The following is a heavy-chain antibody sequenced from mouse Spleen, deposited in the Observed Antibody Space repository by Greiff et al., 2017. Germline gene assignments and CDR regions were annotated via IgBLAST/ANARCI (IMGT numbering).Heavy chain of an antibody. CDR3: ARGRLGLAWFAY. V-gene: IGHV1-61*01. Sequence: QVQLKQPGAELVRPGSSVKLSCKASGYTFTSYWMDWVKQRPGQGLEWIGNIYPSDSETHYNQKFKDKATLTVDKSSSTAYMQLSSLTSEDSAVYYCARGRLGLAWFAYWGQGTLVTVSA. CDR1: GYTFTSYW. D-gene: IGHD3-1*01. J-gene: IGHJ3*01. CDR2: IYPSDSET.